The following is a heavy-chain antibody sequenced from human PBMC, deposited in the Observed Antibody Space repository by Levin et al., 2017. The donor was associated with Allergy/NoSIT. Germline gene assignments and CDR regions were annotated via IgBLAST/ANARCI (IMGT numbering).Heavy chain of an antibody. J-gene: IGHJ4*02. CDR3: AREKSYRDTGGDDDS. CDR1: GYSFSDYY. CDR2: INPNSGGT. V-gene: IGHV1-2*02. D-gene: IGHD2-8*02. Sequence: KISCKASGYSFSDYYIHWVRQAPGQGLEWMGRINPNSGGTNYAQTFTFLFPLPRAPSTCSAYMELSRLTSDDTAVEDCAREKSYRDTGGDDDSGGQGTRGTV.